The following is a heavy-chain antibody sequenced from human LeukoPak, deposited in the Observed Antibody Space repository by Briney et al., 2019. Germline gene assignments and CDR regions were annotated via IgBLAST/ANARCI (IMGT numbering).Heavy chain of an antibody. CDR1: EFAFSTPG. Sequence: GGSLRLSCAASEFAFSTPGMSWARQAPGKGLEWVSSISGSGGSTYYADSVKGRFTISRDNSKNTLYLQMNSLRAEDKAVYYCTRVTYICAWCHDYWGQGTLVTVSS. CDR2: ISGSGGST. D-gene: IGHD6-19*01. V-gene: IGHV3-23*01. CDR3: TRVTYICAWCHDY. J-gene: IGHJ4*02.